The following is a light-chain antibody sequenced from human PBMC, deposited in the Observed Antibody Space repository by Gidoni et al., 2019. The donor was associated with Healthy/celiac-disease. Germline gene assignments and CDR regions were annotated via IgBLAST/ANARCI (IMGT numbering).Light chain of an antibody. CDR2: EGS. Sequence: DIQMTQSPSTLSASVGDRVTNTCRASESISNWLAWYQHRPGRAPRLMIYEGSNLESGVPSRFSGGGSGTEFTLTITSLQSDDFATYYCQQYSRYPYNLGQGTKLEIK. CDR1: ESISNW. V-gene: IGKV1-5*03. J-gene: IGKJ2*01. CDR3: QQYSRYPYN.